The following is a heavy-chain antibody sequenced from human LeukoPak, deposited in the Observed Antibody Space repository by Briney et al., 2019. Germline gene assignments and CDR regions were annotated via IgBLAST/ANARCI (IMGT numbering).Heavy chain of an antibody. CDR3: ARAGDDAVVPHGLLDY. CDR1: GAAFTILA. V-gene: IGHV3-64*02. J-gene: IGHJ4*02. Sequence: GGSLRLSCAVSGAAFTILAMHWIRQCPGKELEFVSAIGGDGTITHYGDSVRGRFMITRDNSKNTMYLQMGGLTSDDTAVFYCARAGDDAVVPHGLLDYWGQGSLVTVSS. D-gene: IGHD2-15*01. CDR2: IGGDGTIT.